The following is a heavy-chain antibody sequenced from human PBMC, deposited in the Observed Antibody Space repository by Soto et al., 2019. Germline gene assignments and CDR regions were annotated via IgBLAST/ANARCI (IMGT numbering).Heavy chain of an antibody. CDR2: ISGSGGST. V-gene: IGHV3-23*01. CDR3: ARDMYSSSWYFYYYSMDV. CDR1: GFTFSSYA. J-gene: IGHJ6*02. Sequence: EVQLLEPGGGLVQPGGSLRVSCAASGFTFSSYAMSWVRQAPGKGLEWVSAISGSGGSTYYADSVKGRFTISRDNSKNTLYLQMNSLRAEDTAVYYCARDMYSSSWYFYYYSMDVWGQGTTVTVSS. D-gene: IGHD6-13*01.